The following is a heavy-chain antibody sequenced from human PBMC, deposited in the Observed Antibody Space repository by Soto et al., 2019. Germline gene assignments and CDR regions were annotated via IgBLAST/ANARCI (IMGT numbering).Heavy chain of an antibody. J-gene: IGHJ4*02. D-gene: IGHD5-18*01. CDR2: ISYDGSNK. CDR1: GFTFSSYA. V-gene: IGHV3-30-3*01. CDR3: ARRPGYSYGYGPYDY. Sequence: XGSLGLSCAASGFTFSSYAMHWVRQAPGKGLEWVAVISYDGSNKYYADSVKGRFTISRDNSKNTLYLQMNSLRAEDTAVYYCARRPGYSYGYGPYDYWGQGTLVTVSS.